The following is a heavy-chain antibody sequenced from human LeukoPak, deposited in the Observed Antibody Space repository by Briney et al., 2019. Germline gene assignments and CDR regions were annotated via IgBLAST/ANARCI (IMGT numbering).Heavy chain of an antibody. CDR2: INLNSGGT. D-gene: IGHD2/OR15-2a*01. V-gene: IGHV1-2*02. J-gene: IGHJ3*01. CDR3: TRARRGGFYAWSAGAVQNAFDL. CDR1: GYTFTFYY. Sequence: ASVTVSFKSSGYTFTFYYMHWVRQAPGQGQGWMGWINLNSGGTNNAQKVQGRVTMTRDTDISTTYMELSRQRSDDTAVYYCTRARRGGFYAWSAGAVQNAFDLWGQGTMVTVSS.